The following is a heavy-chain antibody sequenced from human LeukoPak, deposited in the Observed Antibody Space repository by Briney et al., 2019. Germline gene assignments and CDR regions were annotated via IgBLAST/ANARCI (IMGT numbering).Heavy chain of an antibody. J-gene: IGHJ6*02. D-gene: IGHD2-15*01. CDR1: GFTFGSNA. CDR2: LSYDGSNK. CDR3: ARGSGGTWSAMDA. V-gene: IGHV3-30-3*01. Sequence: PGRSLRLSCAASGFTFGSNAMHWVRQSPGKGLEWVAALSYDGSNKYYGDSVKGRFTISRDNSKNTLFLQMNSLRTEDTAVYYCARGSGGTWSAMDAWGQGTTVTVSS.